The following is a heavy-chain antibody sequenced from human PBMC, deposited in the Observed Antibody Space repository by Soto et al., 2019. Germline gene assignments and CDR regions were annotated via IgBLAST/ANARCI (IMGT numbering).Heavy chain of an antibody. CDR1: GGSISSGDYD. CDR3: ARNGALDY. CDR2: ILYSGAT. V-gene: IGHV4-30-4*01. J-gene: IGHJ4*02. Sequence: QVQLQDLGPGLVKPSQTLSLTCTVSGGSISSGDYDWSWIRQPPGKGLEWIGYILYSGATNYNPSLESRLTISVAPSTTPVSLKMTSVTAADTAVYYCARNGALDYWGRGTLVTVPS. D-gene: IGHD2-8*01.